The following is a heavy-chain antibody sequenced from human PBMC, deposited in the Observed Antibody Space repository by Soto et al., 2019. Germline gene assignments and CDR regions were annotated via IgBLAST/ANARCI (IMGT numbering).Heavy chain of an antibody. J-gene: IGHJ5*02. D-gene: IGHD2-15*01. CDR1: GGSISSYY. CDR3: ARVRYCSGGSCPNWFDP. Sequence: SETLSLTCTVSGGSISSYYWSWIRQPPGKGLEWFGYIYYSGSTNYNPSLKSRVTISVDTSKNQFSLKLSSVTAADTAVYYCARVRYCSGGSCPNWFDPWGQGTLVTVS. CDR2: IYYSGST. V-gene: IGHV4-59*08.